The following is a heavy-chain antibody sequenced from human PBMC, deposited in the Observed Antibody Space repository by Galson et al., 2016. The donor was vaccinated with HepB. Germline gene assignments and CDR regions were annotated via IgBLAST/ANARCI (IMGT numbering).Heavy chain of an antibody. V-gene: IGHV3-23*01. CDR1: GLTVRYA. CDR3: ATLWGVFGVDQFFQR. Sequence: SLRLSCAASGLTVRYAVSWVRQAPGKGLQWVSSIGGSGETTSYADSVKGRATISRDNAKNILFLEMNNLRAEDSALYYCATLWGVFGVDQFFQRWGRGTLVTVSS. D-gene: IGHD3-3*01. CDR2: IGGSGETT. J-gene: IGHJ1*01.